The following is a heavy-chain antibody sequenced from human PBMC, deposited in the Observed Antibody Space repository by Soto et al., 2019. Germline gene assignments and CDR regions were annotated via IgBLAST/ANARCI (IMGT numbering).Heavy chain of an antibody. D-gene: IGHD4-17*01. CDR1: GYTFTGYY. V-gene: IGHV1-2*04. J-gene: IGHJ3*02. Sequence: ASVKVSCKASGYTFTGYYMHWVRQAPGQGLEWMGWINPNSGGTNYAQKFQGWVTMTRDTSISTAYMKLSRLRSDDTAVYYCARTYGDYQSAFDIWGQGTMVTVSS. CDR3: ARTYGDYQSAFDI. CDR2: INPNSGGT.